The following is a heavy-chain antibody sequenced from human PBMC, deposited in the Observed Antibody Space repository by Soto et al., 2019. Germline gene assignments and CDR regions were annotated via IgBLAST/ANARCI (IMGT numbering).Heavy chain of an antibody. CDR3: ARGYTGYCSGGTCYWFDP. V-gene: IGHV3-21*01. D-gene: IGHD2-15*01. Sequence: GGSLRLSCAASGFTFSTYSMNWVRQAPGKGLEWVSSITGSGSHIYYADTVKGRFTISRDNAKKSLYLQMNSLRAEDTAVYYCARGYTGYCSGGTCYWFDPWGQGTLVTVSS. J-gene: IGHJ5*02. CDR1: GFTFSTYS. CDR2: ITGSGSHI.